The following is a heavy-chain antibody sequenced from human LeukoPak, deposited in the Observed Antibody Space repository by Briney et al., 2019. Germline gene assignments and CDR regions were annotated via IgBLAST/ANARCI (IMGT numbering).Heavy chain of an antibody. V-gene: IGHV4-59*01. CDR2: IYYSGST. Sequence: SETLSLTCTVSGGSISSYYWSWIRQPPGKGLEWIGYIYYSGSTNYNPSLKSRVTISVDTSKNQFSLKLSSVTAADTAVYYCASGEFRDYYDSSGYYYFGYWGQGALVTVSS. CDR1: GGSISSYY. D-gene: IGHD3-22*01. J-gene: IGHJ4*02. CDR3: ASGEFRDYYDSSGYYYFGY.